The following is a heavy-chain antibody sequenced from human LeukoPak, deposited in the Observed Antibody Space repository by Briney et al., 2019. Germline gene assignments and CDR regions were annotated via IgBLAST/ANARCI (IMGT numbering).Heavy chain of an antibody. CDR1: GGSISSYY. D-gene: IGHD4-17*01. CDR3: ARGTEQTGGTSYGDPFDI. Sequence: SETLSLTCTVSGGSISSYYWSWIRQPAGKGLEWIGRIYTSGSTNYNPSLKSRVTMSVDTSKNQFSLKLSSVTAADTAVYYCARGTEQTGGTSYGDPFDIWGQGTMVIVSS. J-gene: IGHJ3*02. CDR2: IYTSGST. V-gene: IGHV4-4*07.